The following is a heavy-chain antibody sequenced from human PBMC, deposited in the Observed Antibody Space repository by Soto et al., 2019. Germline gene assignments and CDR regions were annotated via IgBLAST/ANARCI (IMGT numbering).Heavy chain of an antibody. V-gene: IGHV4-61*01. J-gene: IGHJ6*02. CDR2: IYYSGST. Sequence: SETLSLTCTVSGGSVGSGSYYWSWIRQPPGKGLEWIGYIYYSGSTNYNPSLKSRVTISVDTSKNQFSLKLSSVTAADTAVYYCASTGYYYYYGMDVWGQGTTVTV. CDR1: GGSVGSGSYY. CDR3: ASTGYYYYYGMDV. D-gene: IGHD4-4*01.